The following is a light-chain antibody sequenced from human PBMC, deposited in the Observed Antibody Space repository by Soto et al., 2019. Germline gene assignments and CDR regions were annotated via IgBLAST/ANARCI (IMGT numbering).Light chain of an antibody. V-gene: IGKV3-20*01. CDR2: GAS. CDR3: QQYGSSPPNT. J-gene: IGKJ1*01. Sequence: EIVLTQSPGTLSLSPGERSTLSFSASQSVSSSYLAWYQQKPGQAPRLLIYGASSRATGIPDRFSGSGSGTDFTLTISRLEPEDFAVYYCQQYGSSPPNTFGQGTKVDIK. CDR1: QSVSSSY.